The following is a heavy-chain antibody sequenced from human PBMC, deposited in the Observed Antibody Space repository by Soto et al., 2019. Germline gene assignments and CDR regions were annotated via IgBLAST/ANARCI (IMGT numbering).Heavy chain of an antibody. CDR2: IIPIFGTA. J-gene: IGHJ6*02. Sequence: GASVKVSCKASGGTFSSYAISWVRQAPGQGLEWMGGIIPIFGTANYAQKFQGRVTITADESTSTAYMELSSLRSEDTALYYCAKFREYYQGSGSRTYYFYGMDFWGQGTLVTVS. CDR3: AKFREYYQGSGSRTYYFYGMDF. D-gene: IGHD3-10*01. CDR1: GGTFSSYA. V-gene: IGHV1-69*13.